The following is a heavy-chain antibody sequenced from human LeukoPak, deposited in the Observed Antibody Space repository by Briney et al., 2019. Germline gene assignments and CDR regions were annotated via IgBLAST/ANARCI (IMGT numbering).Heavy chain of an antibody. CDR3: ARNLPPLLGDLGDAFDI. CDR2: MSSSSSPI. V-gene: IGHV3-48*02. D-gene: IGHD2-21*02. CDR1: GFTFSSYS. J-gene: IGHJ3*02. Sequence: GGSLRLSCAASGFTFSSYSMNWVSQAPRKGLEWVSYMSSSSSPIYYADSVKGRFTIYRDNAKNSLYLQMNSLRDEDTAVYYCARNLPPLLGDLGDAFDIWGQGTMVTVSS.